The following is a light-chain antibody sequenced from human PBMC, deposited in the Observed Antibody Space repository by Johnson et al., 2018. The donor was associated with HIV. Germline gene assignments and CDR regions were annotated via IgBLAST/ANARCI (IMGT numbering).Light chain of an antibody. J-gene: IGLJ1*01. CDR1: SSNIRNNF. CDR3: GTWDSSLSIYV. Sequence: QSVLTQPPSVSAAPGQKVTISCSGSSSNIRNNFISWYQQLPGSAPKLLIYENNKRPSGIPDRFSGSKSGTSVTLGITELQTGDEADYYCGTWDSSLSIYVFGTGTKVTVL. V-gene: IGLV1-51*01. CDR2: ENN.